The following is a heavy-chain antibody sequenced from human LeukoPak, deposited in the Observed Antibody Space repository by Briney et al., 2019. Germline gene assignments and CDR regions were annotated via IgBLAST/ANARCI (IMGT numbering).Heavy chain of an antibody. V-gene: IGHV4-61*02. Sequence: SETLSLTCTVSGGSISSRSYHGSWIRQPAGKGLEWIGGIYPNGTTNYNPSLKSRVTISVDTSKTQFSLKLSSVTAADTAVYYPARDPHSHSWFGPFSAYSGQGALVTVSS. J-gene: IGHJ4*02. CDR2: IYPNGTT. CDR3: ARDPHSHSWFGPFSAY. CDR1: GGSISSRSYH. D-gene: IGHD3-10*01.